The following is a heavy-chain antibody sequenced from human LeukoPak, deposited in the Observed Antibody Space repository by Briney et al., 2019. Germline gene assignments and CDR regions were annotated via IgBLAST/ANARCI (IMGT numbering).Heavy chain of an antibody. Sequence: PSETLSLTCTVSGGSISSYYWSWIRQPPGKGLECIGYIYYSGSTNYNPSLKSRVTISVDTSKNQFSLKLSSVTAADTAVYYCASLPSRYCSSTSCYPYYFDYWGQGTLVTVSS. V-gene: IGHV4-59*01. CDR1: GGSISSYY. J-gene: IGHJ4*02. CDR2: IYYSGST. D-gene: IGHD2-2*01. CDR3: ASLPSRYCSSTSCYPYYFDY.